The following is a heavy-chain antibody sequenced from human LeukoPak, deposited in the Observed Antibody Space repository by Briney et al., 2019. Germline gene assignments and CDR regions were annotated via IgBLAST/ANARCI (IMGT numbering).Heavy chain of an antibody. V-gene: IGHV4-30-2*01. D-gene: IGHD2-2*01. CDR3: ARGGYCSSTSCYAGYNWFDP. CDR2: IYHSGST. J-gene: IGHJ5*02. Sequence: SETLSHTCAVSGGSISSGGYSWSRIRQPPGKGLEWIGYIYHSGSTYYNPSLKSRVTISVDRSKNQFSLKLSSVTAAHTAVYYCARGGYCSSTSCYAGYNWFDPWGQGTLVTVSS. CDR1: GGSISSGGYS.